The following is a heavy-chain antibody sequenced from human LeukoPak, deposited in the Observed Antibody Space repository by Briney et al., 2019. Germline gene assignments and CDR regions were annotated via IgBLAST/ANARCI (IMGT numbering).Heavy chain of an antibody. CDR1: GGSFSGYY. J-gene: IGHJ6*03. CDR2: INHSGST. CDR3: ARGGYGDYGAYYYMDV. D-gene: IGHD4-17*01. Sequence: SETLSLTCAVYGGSFSGYYWSWIRQPPGKGLEWIGEINHSGSTNYNPSLKSRVTISVDTSKNQFSLKLSSVTAADTAVYYCARGGYGDYGAYYYMDVWGKGTTVTISS. V-gene: IGHV4-34*01.